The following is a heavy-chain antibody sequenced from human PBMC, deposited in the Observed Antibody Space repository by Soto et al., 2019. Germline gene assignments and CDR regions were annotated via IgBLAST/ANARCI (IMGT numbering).Heavy chain of an antibody. CDR1: GYTFTSYG. D-gene: IGHD3-10*02. CDR3: ARDLFGESTAFDY. V-gene: IGHV1-18*01. Sequence: GASVKVSCKASGYTFTSYGISWGRQAPGQGLEWMGWISAYNGNTNYAQKFQGRVTMTTDTSTSTAYMELRSLRSEDTAVYYCARDLFGESTAFDYWGQGTLVTVSS. CDR2: ISAYNGNT. J-gene: IGHJ4*02.